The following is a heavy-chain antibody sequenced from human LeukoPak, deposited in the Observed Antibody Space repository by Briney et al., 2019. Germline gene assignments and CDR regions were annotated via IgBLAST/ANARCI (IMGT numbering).Heavy chain of an antibody. J-gene: IGHJ4*02. V-gene: IGHV3-21*01. CDR2: ISSSRSYI. D-gene: IGHD3-10*01. Sequence: GGSLRLSCAASGFTFSSYSMNWVRQAPGKGLEWVSSISSSRSYIYYADSVKGRFTISRDNAKNSLYLQMNSLRAEDTAVYYCARGGSRYGSGSYYMYYFDYWGQGTLVTVSS. CDR3: ARGGSRYGSGSYYMYYFDY. CDR1: GFTFSSYS.